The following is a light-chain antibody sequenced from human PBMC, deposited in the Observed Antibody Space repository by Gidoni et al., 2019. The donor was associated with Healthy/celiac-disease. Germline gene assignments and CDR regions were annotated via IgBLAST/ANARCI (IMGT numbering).Light chain of an antibody. J-gene: IGKJ5*01. CDR1: QSVSSY. Sequence: IVFTPSPATLSLSPGERATLPCRASQSVSSYLAWYQQKPGQAPRLHIYDAADRATSIPARFSGSGSGTDFTLTISSLEAEDFAVYYCQQRNNGHPITFGQETRLEMK. CDR2: DAA. CDR3: QQRNNGHPIT. V-gene: IGKV3-11*01.